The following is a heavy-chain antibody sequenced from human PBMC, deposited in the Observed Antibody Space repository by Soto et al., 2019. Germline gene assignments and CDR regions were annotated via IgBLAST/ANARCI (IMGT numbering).Heavy chain of an antibody. CDR1: DDSISGYS. Sequence: SETLSLTCTVSDDSISGYSWGWIRQPAGKGLEWVGHIDSSGSTSYNPSLKSRVTMSVDTSKNQFSLKVSSVTAADTAFYYCARHYWSLRYFDYWGQGTPVTVYS. D-gene: IGHD2-15*01. CDR3: ARHYWSLRYFDY. J-gene: IGHJ4*02. V-gene: IGHV4-4*07. CDR2: IDSSGST.